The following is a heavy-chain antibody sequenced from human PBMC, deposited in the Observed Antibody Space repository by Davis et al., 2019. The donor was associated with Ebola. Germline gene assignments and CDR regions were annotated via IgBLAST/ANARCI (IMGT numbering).Heavy chain of an antibody. CDR2: IYYSGST. Sequence: MPSETLSLTCAGSGGSIGRGSYSWSWIRQPPGKGLEWIGYIYYSGSTYCNPSLKSRVAISVDTSKNQFSLKLSSVTAADTAVYYCARVGGDGSSHLEGLDSWGQGTLVTVSS. J-gene: IGHJ4*02. CDR1: GGSIGRGSYS. CDR3: ARVGGDGSSHLEGLDS. D-gene: IGHD3-16*01. V-gene: IGHV4-30-4*07.